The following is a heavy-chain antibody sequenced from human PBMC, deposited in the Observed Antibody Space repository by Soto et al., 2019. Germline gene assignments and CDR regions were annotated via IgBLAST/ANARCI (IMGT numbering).Heavy chain of an antibody. J-gene: IGHJ5*02. CDR1: GYSFTSYW. Sequence: RGESLKISCKGSGYSFTSYWIGWVRQMPGKGLEWMGIIYPGDSDTRYSPSFQGQVTISADKSISTAYLQWSSLKASDTAMYYCARHPDTIAAAGTKNWFDPWGQGTLVTVSS. CDR3: ARHPDTIAAAGTKNWFDP. V-gene: IGHV5-51*01. CDR2: IYPGDSDT. D-gene: IGHD6-13*01.